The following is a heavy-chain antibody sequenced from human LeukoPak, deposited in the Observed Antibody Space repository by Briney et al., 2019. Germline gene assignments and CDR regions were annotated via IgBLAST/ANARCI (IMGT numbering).Heavy chain of an antibody. J-gene: IGHJ3*02. CDR1: GDSLSSSTYY. V-gene: IGHV4-39*07. Sequence: SRTLSLTSSVSGDSLSSSTYYSGWIRPPPGKGLEWIGSIYYSRSTYYNPSLKSRVTISVDTSKNQFSLKLSSVTAADTDVDFCARDALIRGVIGEIWGQGTVVTFSS. CDR2: IYYSRST. CDR3: ARDALIRGVIGEI. D-gene: IGHD3-10*01.